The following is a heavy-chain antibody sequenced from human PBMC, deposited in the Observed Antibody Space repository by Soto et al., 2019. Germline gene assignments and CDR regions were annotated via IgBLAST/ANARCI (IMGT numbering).Heavy chain of an antibody. CDR1: GYTFTSYY. V-gene: IGHV1-46*01. Sequence: ASVKVSCKASGYTFTSYYIHWVRQAPGQGLEWLGAINPGGRGTGYAQKFRGRVIMTSDTSTSTVYMGLSSLSSEDTAVYYCAPDTANGSPWFDPWGQGTLVTVSS. J-gene: IGHJ5*02. CDR3: APDTANGSPWFDP. CDR2: INPGGRGT. D-gene: IGHD5-18*01.